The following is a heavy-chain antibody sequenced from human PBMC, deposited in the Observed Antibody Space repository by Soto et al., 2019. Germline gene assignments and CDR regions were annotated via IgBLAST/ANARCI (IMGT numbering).Heavy chain of an antibody. CDR1: GGPFSSFA. V-gene: IGHV1-69*13. CDR2: IIPVFGTT. Sequence: SVKVSCKDSGGPFSSFAISWVRQAPGQGLEWMGGIIPVFGTTNYAQKFQGRVTITADESTNTAYMELSSLTSDDTAMYYCARGGGPYVWFNEFWGQGTQVTVSS. D-gene: IGHD3-16*01. CDR3: ARGGGPYVWFNEF. J-gene: IGHJ4*02.